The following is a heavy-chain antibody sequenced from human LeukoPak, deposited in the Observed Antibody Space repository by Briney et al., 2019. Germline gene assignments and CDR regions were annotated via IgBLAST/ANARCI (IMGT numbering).Heavy chain of an antibody. D-gene: IGHD2-8*01. J-gene: IGHJ4*02. CDR1: GFTFSSYE. V-gene: IGHV3-48*03. CDR3: ARDCTNGVCWDY. Sequence: PGGSLRLSCAASGFTFSSYEMNWVRQAPGKGLEWVSYISSSGSTIYYADSVKGRFIISRDNAKNSLYLQMNSLRAEDTAVYYCARDCTNGVCWDYWGQGTLVTVSS. CDR2: ISSSGSTI.